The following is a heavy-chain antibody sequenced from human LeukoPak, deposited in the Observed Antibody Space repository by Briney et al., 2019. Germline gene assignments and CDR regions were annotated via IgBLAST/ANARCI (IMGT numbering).Heavy chain of an antibody. CDR3: AKQRAYRGEWALDI. J-gene: IGHJ3*02. D-gene: IGHD3-16*02. V-gene: IGHV4-39*01. Sequence: SGTLSLTCTVTIGSISTQPDYWAWIRQTPGQGLEWVASIHYTGHTYFNPSLKSRITISVDTSENQMSLWLNSVTAADTAVYYCAKQRAYRGEWALDIWGQGTMVIVS. CDR1: IGSISTQPDY. CDR2: IHYTGHT.